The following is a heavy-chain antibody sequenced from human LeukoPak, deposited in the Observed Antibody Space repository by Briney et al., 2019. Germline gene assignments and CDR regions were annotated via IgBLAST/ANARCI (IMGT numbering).Heavy chain of an antibody. J-gene: IGHJ3*02. Sequence: SETLSLTCTVSGGSISSYYWSWIRQPPGKGLEWIGYIYYSGSTNYNPSLKSRVTISIDTSKNQFSLKLSSVTAADTAVYYCACLTTADAFDIWGQGTMVTVSS. CDR1: GGSISSYY. D-gene: IGHD3-22*01. V-gene: IGHV4-59*12. CDR3: ACLTTADAFDI. CDR2: IYYSGST.